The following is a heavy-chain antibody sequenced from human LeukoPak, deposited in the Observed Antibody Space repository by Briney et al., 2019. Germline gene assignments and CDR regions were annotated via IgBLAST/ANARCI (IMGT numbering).Heavy chain of an antibody. Sequence: GGSLRLSCEGSGFNFNDAWMSWIRQAPGKGLEWVGRVRTTAEGETTDYAAPVRGRFIISRDDSKNMVLLQMNRLETEDTAIYYCTAGLGKTDDDSWGQGTLVTVSS. J-gene: IGHJ4*02. D-gene: IGHD4-11*01. CDR1: GFNFNDAW. CDR2: VRTTAEGETT. CDR3: TAGLGKTDDDS. V-gene: IGHV3-15*01.